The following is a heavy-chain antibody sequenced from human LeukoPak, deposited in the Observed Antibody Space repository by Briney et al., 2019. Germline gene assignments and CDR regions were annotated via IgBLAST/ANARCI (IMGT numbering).Heavy chain of an antibody. CDR1: GGSISSSSYY. Sequence: PSETLSLTCTVSGGSISSSSYYWGWIRQPPGKGLEWIGSIYYSGSTYYNPSLKSRVTISVDTSKNQFSLKLSSVTAADTAVYYCARLVSYQLHDWGQGTLVTVSS. J-gene: IGHJ4*02. CDR3: ARLVSYQLHD. V-gene: IGHV4-39*01. CDR2: IYYSGST. D-gene: IGHD2-2*01.